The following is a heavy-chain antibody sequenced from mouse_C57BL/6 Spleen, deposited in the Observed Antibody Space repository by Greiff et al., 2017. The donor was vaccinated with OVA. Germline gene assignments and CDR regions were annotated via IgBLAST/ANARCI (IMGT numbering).Heavy chain of an antibody. V-gene: IGHV1-82*01. CDR1: GYAFSSSW. D-gene: IGHD2-1*01. Sequence: QVQLKQSGPELVKPGASVKISCKASGYAFSSSWMNWVKQRPGKGLEWIGRIYPGDGDTNYNGKFKGKATLTADKSSSTAYMQLSSLTSEDSAVYFCARSGGNPGDYAMDYWGQGTSVTVSS. CDR2: IYPGDGDT. CDR3: ARSGGNPGDYAMDY. J-gene: IGHJ4*01.